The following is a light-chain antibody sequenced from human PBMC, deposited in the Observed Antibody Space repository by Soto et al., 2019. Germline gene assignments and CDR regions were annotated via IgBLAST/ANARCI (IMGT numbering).Light chain of an antibody. V-gene: IGKV3-15*01. CDR1: QSVYVN. Sequence: EVVMTQSPATLSLSPGERVTLSCRASQSVYVNVAWYQQKPGQAPRLLISGASTRATGIPARLSGSASGTVFTLNISSLQSEDFALYYCQQYNNWPPWTCGQGTKGDIK. J-gene: IGKJ1*01. CDR2: GAS. CDR3: QQYNNWPPWT.